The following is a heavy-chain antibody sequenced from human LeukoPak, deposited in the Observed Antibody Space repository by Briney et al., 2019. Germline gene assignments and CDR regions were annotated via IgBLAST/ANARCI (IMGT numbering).Heavy chain of an antibody. V-gene: IGHV4-39*01. CDR3: ARLPVAMLRRDNWFDP. J-gene: IGHJ5*02. CDR1: GGSISSSSYY. Sequence: SETLSLTCTVSGGSISSSSYYCGWIRQPRGKGLEWIGSIYYSGSTYYNPSLKSRVTISVDTSKNQFSLKLSSVTAADTAVYYCARLPVAMLRRDNWFDPRGQGTLVTVSS. CDR2: IYYSGST. D-gene: IGHD2-2*01.